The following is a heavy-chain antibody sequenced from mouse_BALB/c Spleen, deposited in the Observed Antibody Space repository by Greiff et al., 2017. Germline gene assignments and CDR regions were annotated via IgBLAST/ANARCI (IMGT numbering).Heavy chain of an antibody. J-gene: IGHJ3*01. CDR1: GYTFTSYW. CDR3: ATGDAY. CDR2: IFPGTGTT. Sequence: QVQLQQSGAELVKPGASVKLSCKTSGYTFTSYWIQWVKQRPGQGLGWIGEIFPGTGTTYYNEKFKGKATLTIDTSSSTAYMQLSSLTSEDSAVYFCATGDAYWGQGTLVTVSA. V-gene: IGHV1S132*01.